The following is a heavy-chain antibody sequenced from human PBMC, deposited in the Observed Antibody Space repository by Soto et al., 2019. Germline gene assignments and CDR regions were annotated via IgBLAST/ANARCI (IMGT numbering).Heavy chain of an antibody. CDR1: GYNFAGYW. Sequence: RGESLKISCKGSGYNFAGYWIAWVRQMPGKGLELMGIIYPSDSDTRYRPSFQGQVTISADKSISSAYLQWSSLRASDTAMYYCARGGVSTRTFDYWGQGTPVTVSS. V-gene: IGHV5-51*01. CDR2: IYPSDSDT. CDR3: ARGGVSTRTFDY. D-gene: IGHD3-3*01. J-gene: IGHJ4*02.